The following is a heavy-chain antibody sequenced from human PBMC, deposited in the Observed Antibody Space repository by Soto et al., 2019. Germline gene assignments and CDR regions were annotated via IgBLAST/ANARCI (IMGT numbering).Heavy chain of an antibody. J-gene: IGHJ4*02. V-gene: IGHV3-48*01. CDR2: ISLSGSDM. CDR3: VREHIWAFDH. CDR1: GFTFSSDT. D-gene: IGHD2-21*01. Sequence: SPRLSFAASGFTFSSDTMNWFRQAPGKGLEWVSYISLSGSDMYYAGSVKGRFTISRDNAKNSLSLQMNSLRAEDTAVYYCVREHIWAFDHWGQGTPVTVPS.